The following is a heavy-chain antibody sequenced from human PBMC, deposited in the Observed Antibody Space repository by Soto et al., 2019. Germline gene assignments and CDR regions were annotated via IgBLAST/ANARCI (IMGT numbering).Heavy chain of an antibody. CDR2: INAGNGNT. Sequence: ASVKVSCKASGYTFTSYAMHWVRQSPGQRLEWMGWINAGNGNTKYSQKFQGRVTITRDTSASTAYMELSSLRSEDTVVYYCAGDRSIAVAGRLHNYFNYWGQGTLVTVSS. J-gene: IGHJ4*02. V-gene: IGHV1-3*01. CDR3: AGDRSIAVAGRLHNYFNY. D-gene: IGHD6-19*01. CDR1: GYTFTSYA.